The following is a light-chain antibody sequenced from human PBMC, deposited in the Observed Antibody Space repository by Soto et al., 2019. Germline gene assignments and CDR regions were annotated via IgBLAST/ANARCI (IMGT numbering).Light chain of an antibody. CDR3: QQSYSIPFT. J-gene: IGKJ3*01. Sequence: DIQMTQSPSSLSASVGDRVTITCRASQSITNYLNWYQQRPGKAPEVLIYVASSLQSGVPSRFSGSGSGTDFTLTISSLQPEDFATYYCQQSYSIPFTFGPGTKVDIK. CDR2: VAS. V-gene: IGKV1-39*01. CDR1: QSITNY.